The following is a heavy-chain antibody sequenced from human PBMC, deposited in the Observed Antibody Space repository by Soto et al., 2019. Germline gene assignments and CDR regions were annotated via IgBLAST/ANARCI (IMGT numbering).Heavy chain of an antibody. J-gene: IGHJ5*02. CDR1: GGTISSGGYY. D-gene: IGHD4-4*01. CDR3: ARAHRGLQYSNWFDP. CDR2: IYYSGST. Sequence: PSETLSLTCTVSGGTISSGGYYWSWIRQHPGKGPEWIGYIYYSGSTYYNPSLKSRVTISVDTSKNQFSLKLSSVTAADTAVYYCARAHRGLQYSNWFDPWGQGTLVTVSS. V-gene: IGHV4-31*03.